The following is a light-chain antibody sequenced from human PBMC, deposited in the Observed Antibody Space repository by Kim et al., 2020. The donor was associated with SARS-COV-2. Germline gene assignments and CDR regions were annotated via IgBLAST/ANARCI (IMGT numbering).Light chain of an antibody. CDR3: LHDYNYVWT. CDR1: QGIRNE. J-gene: IGKJ1*01. Sequence: AAVGDRVNITCRASQGIRNELGWYQQKSGKAPKLLIYAASSLQGGVPSRFSGSGSGTDFTLTINSLQPEDFATYYCLHDYNYVWTFGQGTKVDIK. V-gene: IGKV1-6*01. CDR2: AAS.